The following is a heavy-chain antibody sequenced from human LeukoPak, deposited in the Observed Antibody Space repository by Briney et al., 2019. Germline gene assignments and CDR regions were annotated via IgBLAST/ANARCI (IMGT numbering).Heavy chain of an antibody. J-gene: IGHJ4*02. CDR3: ARDYLVYGGNPYFDY. Sequence: GGSLRLSCAASGFTFSSYSMNWVRQAPGKGLEWVSSISSSSSYIYYADSVKGRFTISRDNAKNSLYPQMNSLRAEDTAVYYCARDYLVYGGNPYFDYWGQGTLVTVSS. CDR2: ISSSSSYI. CDR1: GFTFSSYS. V-gene: IGHV3-21*01. D-gene: IGHD4/OR15-4a*01.